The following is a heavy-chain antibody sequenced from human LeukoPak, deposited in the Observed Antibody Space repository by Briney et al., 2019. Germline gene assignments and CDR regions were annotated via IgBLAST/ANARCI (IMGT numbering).Heavy chain of an antibody. CDR2: IYYSGST. Sequence: SSETLSLTCTVSGGSISSSSYYWGWIRQPPGKGLEWIGSIYYSGSTYYNPSLKSRVTISVDTSKNQFSLKLSSVTAADTAVYYCARVELVNSGWYGADAFDIWGQGTMVTVSS. CDR3: ARVELVNSGWYGADAFDI. D-gene: IGHD6-19*01. CDR1: GGSISSSSYY. V-gene: IGHV4-39*07. J-gene: IGHJ3*02.